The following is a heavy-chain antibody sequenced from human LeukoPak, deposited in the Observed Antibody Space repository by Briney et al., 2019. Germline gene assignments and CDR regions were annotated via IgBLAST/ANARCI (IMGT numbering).Heavy chain of an antibody. Sequence: PGGSLRLSCVASGFTVSGNYMSWVRQAPGKGLEWVSVIYSGGSTYYADSVKGRFTISRDISKNTLYLQMNSLRAEDTAVYYCARMGVRDIGDYWGQGTLVTVSS. CDR1: GFTVSGNY. CDR2: IYSGGST. D-gene: IGHD2-15*01. CDR3: ARMGVRDIGDY. V-gene: IGHV3-53*01. J-gene: IGHJ4*02.